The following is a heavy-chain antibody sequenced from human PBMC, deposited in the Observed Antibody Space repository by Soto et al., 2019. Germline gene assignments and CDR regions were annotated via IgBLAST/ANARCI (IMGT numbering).Heavy chain of an antibody. Sequence: PSETLSLTCTVSGGSINIYYFSWTRQPPGKGLEWIGEIDHSGHTNCNLSLKSRVTISVDTSKNHFSLKVSSVTAADTAVYYCARVPSPWGQGTLVTVYS. J-gene: IGHJ5*02. CDR3: ARVPSP. CDR2: IDHSGHT. CDR1: GGSINIYY. V-gene: IGHV4-34*01.